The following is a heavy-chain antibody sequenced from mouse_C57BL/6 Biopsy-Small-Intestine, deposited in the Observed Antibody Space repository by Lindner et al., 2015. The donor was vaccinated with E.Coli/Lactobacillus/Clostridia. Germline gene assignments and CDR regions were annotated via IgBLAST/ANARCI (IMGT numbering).Heavy chain of an antibody. CDR1: GNTFTGYY. V-gene: IGHV1-64*01. CDR3: ATSRTSAGTGFDS. D-gene: IGHD4-1*01. Sequence: SVKVSCKASGNTFTGYYVHWVRQAPGQGLEWLGWVNPNSGSSKFAQRFQGRVTMTRDTSISTAYMDLTRLRSDDTAVYYCATSRTSAGTGFDSWGQGTLVIVSS. CDR2: VNPNSGSS. J-gene: IGHJ4*01.